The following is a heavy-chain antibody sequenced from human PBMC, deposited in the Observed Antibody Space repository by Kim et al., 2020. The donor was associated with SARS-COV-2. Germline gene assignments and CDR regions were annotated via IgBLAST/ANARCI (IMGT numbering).Heavy chain of an antibody. D-gene: IGHD6-25*01. CDR2: INHSGST. V-gene: IGHV4-34*01. Sequence: SETLSLTCAVYGGSFSGYYWSWIRQPPGKGLEWIGEINHSGSTNYNPSLKSRVIISVDTSNNQFSLKLSSVTAADTAVYYCARVAAASSTDYWGQGTLVTVSS. CDR3: ARVAAASSTDY. CDR1: GGSFSGYY. J-gene: IGHJ4*02.